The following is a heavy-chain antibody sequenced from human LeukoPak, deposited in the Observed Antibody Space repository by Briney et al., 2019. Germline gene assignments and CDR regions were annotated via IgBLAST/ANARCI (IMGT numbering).Heavy chain of an antibody. CDR3: ATTRYSSASYSVY. CDR2: SSSGGSAI. V-gene: IGHV3-11*04. CDR1: GFTFSDYY. D-gene: IGHD6-19*01. J-gene: IGHJ4*02. Sequence: GGSLRLSCAASGFTFSDYYTSWIRQAPGKGLEWVSYSSSGGSAIYYADSVKGRFTISRDNAKNSVYLQMSSLRAEDTAVYYCATTRYSSASYSVYWGQGTLVTVSS.